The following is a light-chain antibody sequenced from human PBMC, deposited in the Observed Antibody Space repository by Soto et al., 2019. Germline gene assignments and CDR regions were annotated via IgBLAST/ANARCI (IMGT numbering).Light chain of an antibody. CDR3: QHRNSWPLN. Sequence: EIVLTQSPATLSLSPGERDTLSCRASQNVGGYLAWYQQKPGQAPRLLISDASNRAAGIPARFSGIGSGTDFTLTISSIEPDDFAVYYCQHRNSWPLNFGGGTTVEIK. V-gene: IGKV3-11*01. CDR1: QNVGGY. J-gene: IGKJ4*01. CDR2: DAS.